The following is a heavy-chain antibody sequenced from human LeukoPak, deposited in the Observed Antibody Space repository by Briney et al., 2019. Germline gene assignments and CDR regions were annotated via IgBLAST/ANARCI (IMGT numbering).Heavy chain of an antibody. J-gene: IGHJ4*02. Sequence: GGSLRLSCAASGFTFSSYSMNWVRQAPGKGLEWVSSISSSSSYIYYADSVKGRFTISRDNAKNSLYPQMNSLRAEDTAVYYCARTIRSIVATSNFDYWGQGTLVTVSS. D-gene: IGHD5-12*01. CDR2: ISSSSSYI. V-gene: IGHV3-21*01. CDR3: ARTIRSIVATSNFDY. CDR1: GFTFSSYS.